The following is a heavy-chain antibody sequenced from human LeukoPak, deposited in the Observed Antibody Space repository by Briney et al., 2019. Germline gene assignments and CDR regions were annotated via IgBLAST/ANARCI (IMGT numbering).Heavy chain of an antibody. CDR1: GFTFSNYA. V-gene: IGHV3-23*01. Sequence: GGSLRLSCAASGFTFSNYAMSWVRQAPGKGLEWVSAASGSGGSTYYADSVKGRFTISRDNSKNTLFLQMNSLRAEDTAVYYCAKDLGSVVTPPSLDYWGQGTLVTVS. CDR3: AKDLGSVVTPPSLDY. D-gene: IGHD2-21*02. CDR2: ASGSGGST. J-gene: IGHJ4*02.